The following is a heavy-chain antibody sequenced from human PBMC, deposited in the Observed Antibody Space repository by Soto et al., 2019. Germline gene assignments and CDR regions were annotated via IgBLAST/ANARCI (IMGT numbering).Heavy chain of an antibody. CDR3: ARGYCSGGSCFAEFDP. V-gene: IGHV6-1*01. CDR2: TYYRSKWYN. CDR1: GDSVSSNSAA. J-gene: IGHJ5*02. D-gene: IGHD2-15*01. Sequence: SQTLSLTCAISGDSVSSNSAAWNWIRQSPSRGLEWLGRTYYRSKWYNDYAVSVKSRITINPDTSKNQFSLQLNSVTPEDTAVYYCARGYCSGGSCFAEFDPWGQGTLVNVSS.